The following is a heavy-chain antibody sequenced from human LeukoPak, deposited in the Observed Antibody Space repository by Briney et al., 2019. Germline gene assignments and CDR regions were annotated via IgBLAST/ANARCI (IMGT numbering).Heavy chain of an antibody. D-gene: IGHD4-17*01. CDR3: ARAGTNLGDYDY. V-gene: IGHV4-39*07. Sequence: SETLSLTCTVSGVSISSSNSYWGWIRQPPGKGLEWIGSIYYSGNTYYNASLKSRVTISVDTSKNQFSLKLSSVTAADTAVYYCARAGTNLGDYDYWGQGTLVTVSS. J-gene: IGHJ4*02. CDR1: GVSISSSNSY. CDR2: IYYSGNT.